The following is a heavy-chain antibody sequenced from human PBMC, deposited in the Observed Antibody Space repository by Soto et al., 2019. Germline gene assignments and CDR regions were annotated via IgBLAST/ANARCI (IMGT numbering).Heavy chain of an antibody. J-gene: IGHJ4*02. CDR1: GYTFTGYY. CDR2: INPNSGGT. Sequence: ASVKVSCKASGYTFTGYYMHWVRQAPGQGLEWMGWINPNSGGTNYAQKFQGRVTMTRDTSISTAYMELSRLRSDDTAVYYCARAGKALYDSSGYYYYWGQGTLVTVSS. V-gene: IGHV1-2*02. D-gene: IGHD3-22*01. CDR3: ARAGKALYDSSGYYYY.